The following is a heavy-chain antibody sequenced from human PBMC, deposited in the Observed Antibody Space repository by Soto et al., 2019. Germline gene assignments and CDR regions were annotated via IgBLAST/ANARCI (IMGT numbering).Heavy chain of an antibody. Sequence: PGGSLRLSCAASGFTFRSFGMHWVRQAPGKGLEWVAVIWYDGSNKYYADSVKGRFTISRDNSKNTLYLQMNSLRAEDTAVYYCARALGDSRATAAFDIRGQGTIGTLSS. D-gene: IGHD3-22*01. CDR3: ARALGDSRATAAFDI. J-gene: IGHJ3*02. CDR2: IWYDGSNK. CDR1: GFTFRSFG. V-gene: IGHV3-33*08.